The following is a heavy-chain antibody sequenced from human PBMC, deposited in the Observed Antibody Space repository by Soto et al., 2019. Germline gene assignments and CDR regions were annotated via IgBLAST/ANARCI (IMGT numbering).Heavy chain of an antibody. J-gene: IGHJ6*02. CDR2: INHSGST. V-gene: IGHV4-34*01. CDR3: ARGMGMATAGYYYGMDV. D-gene: IGHD5-12*01. Sequence: ETLSLTCAVYGGSFSGYYWSWIRQPPGKGLEWIGEINHSGSTNYNPSLKGRVTISVDTSKNQFSLKLSSVTAADTAVYYCARGMGMATAGYYYGMDVWGQGTTVTVS. CDR1: GGSFSGYY.